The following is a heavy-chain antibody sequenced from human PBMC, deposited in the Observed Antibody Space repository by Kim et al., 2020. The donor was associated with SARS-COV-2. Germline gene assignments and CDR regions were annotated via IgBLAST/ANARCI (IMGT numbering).Heavy chain of an antibody. D-gene: IGHD1-26*01. CDR1: GFTFSSYA. CDR3: AKGERRVGATGGYFDY. J-gene: IGHJ4*02. CDR2: ISGSGGST. V-gene: IGHV3-23*01. Sequence: GGSLRLSCAASGFTFSSYAMSWVRQAPGKGLEWVSAISGSGGSTYYADSVKGRFTISRDNSKNTLYLQMNSLRAEDTAVYYCAKGERRVGATGGYFDYWGQGTLGTVSS.